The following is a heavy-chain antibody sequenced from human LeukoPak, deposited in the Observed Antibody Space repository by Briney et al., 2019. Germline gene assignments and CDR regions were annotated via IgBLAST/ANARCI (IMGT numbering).Heavy chain of an antibody. D-gene: IGHD1-26*01. J-gene: IGHJ5*02. CDR2: IYPSGST. CDR1: GDSINSGGHY. V-gene: IGHV4-61*02. Sequence: PSETLSLTCTVSGDSINSGGHYWSWIRQPAGKGLEWIGRIYPSGSTNYNPSLKSRVTISVDTSKNQFSLKLTSVSAADTAVYYCARLSNTGTYFPEDYWFDPWGQGTLVTVSS. CDR3: ARLSNTGTYFPEDYWFDP.